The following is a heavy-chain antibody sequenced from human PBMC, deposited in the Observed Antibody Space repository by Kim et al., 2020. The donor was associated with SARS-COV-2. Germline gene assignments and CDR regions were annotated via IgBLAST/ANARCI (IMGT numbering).Heavy chain of an antibody. J-gene: IGHJ6*02. CDR2: TSGSGGNT. CDR3: AKEDGYNYYHALDV. Sequence: GGSLRLSCEASGFIFSNYALTWVRQAPGKGLEWVSATSGSGGNTYYADSVKGRFTISRDNSKSTLYLQLSSLRADDTAVYYCAKEDGYNYYHALDVWGQG. V-gene: IGHV3-23*01. CDR1: GFIFSNYA.